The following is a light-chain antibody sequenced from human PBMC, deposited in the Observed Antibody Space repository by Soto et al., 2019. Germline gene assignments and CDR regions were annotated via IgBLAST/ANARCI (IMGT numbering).Light chain of an antibody. V-gene: IGLV2-14*01. CDR3: SSYTSSSTL. CDR1: SSDVGGYNY. J-gene: IGLJ7*01. CDR2: EVS. Sequence: QSVLTQPASVSGSPGQSITISCTGTSSDVGGYNYVSWYQQHPGKAPKLMIYEVSNRPSGVSNRFSGSKSGNTASLTISGLQPEDEADYYCSSYTSSSTLFGGGTQLTVL.